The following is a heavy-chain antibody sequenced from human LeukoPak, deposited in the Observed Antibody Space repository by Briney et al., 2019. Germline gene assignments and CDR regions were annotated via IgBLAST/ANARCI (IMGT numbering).Heavy chain of an antibody. CDR2: IGIRGDT. CDR3: ARGGIPVSGIDEIDY. Sequence: GGSLRLSCAASGFTFTNYDMHWVRQATGKGLEWVPAIGIRGDTYYPGSVKGRFTISRENAKNSLYLQMNSLRAEDTAVYYCARGGIPVSGIDEIDYWGQGTLVTVSS. D-gene: IGHD6-19*01. J-gene: IGHJ4*02. V-gene: IGHV3-13*01. CDR1: GFTFTNYD.